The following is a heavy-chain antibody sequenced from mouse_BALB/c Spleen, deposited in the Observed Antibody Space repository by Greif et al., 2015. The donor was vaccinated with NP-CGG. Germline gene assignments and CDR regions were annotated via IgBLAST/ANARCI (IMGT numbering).Heavy chain of an antibody. J-gene: IGHJ4*01. CDR1: GYTFTDYY. CDR3: ARRTGTEAMDY. D-gene: IGHD4-1*01. Sequence: LQESGPELVKPGASVKISCKASGYTFTDYYINWVKQMPVQGLEWIGWIYPGSGNTKYNEKFKGKATLTVDTSSSTAYMQLSSLTSEDTAVYFCARRTGTEAMDYCGQGTSVTVSS. V-gene: IGHV1-84*02. CDR2: IYPGSGNT.